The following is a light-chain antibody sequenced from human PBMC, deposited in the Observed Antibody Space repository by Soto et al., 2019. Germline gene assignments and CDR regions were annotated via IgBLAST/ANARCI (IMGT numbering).Light chain of an antibody. CDR3: AAWDDRLSGYV. CDR2: RNN. CDR1: SSNIGSNY. J-gene: IGLJ1*01. V-gene: IGLV1-47*01. Sequence: QSVLTQPPSASGTPGQRVTISCSVSSSNIGSNYVYWYQQLPGTAPKLLIYRNNQRPSGVPDRFSASKYGTSASLAISGLRSEYEADYYCAAWDDRLSGYVFGTGTKLTVL.